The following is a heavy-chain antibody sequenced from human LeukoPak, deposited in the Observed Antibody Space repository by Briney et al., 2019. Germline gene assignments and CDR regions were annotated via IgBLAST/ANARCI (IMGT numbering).Heavy chain of an antibody. CDR2: INHSGST. Sequence: SETLSLTCTVSGGSISSYYWSWIRQPPGKGLEWIGEINHSGSTNYNPSLKSRLTISVDTSKNQFSLKLSSVTAADTAVYYCARGDRPREIPPLIRKKNAFDIWGQGTMVTVSS. J-gene: IGHJ3*02. CDR3: ARGDRPREIPPLIRKKNAFDI. D-gene: IGHD2-8*01. CDR1: GGSISSYY. V-gene: IGHV4-34*01.